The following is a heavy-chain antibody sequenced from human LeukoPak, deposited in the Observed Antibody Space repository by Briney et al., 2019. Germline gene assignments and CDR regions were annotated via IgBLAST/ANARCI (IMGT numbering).Heavy chain of an antibody. D-gene: IGHD4/OR15-4a*01. V-gene: IGHV1-18*01. CDR2: ISAYNGNT. CDR1: GYTFTSYG. J-gene: IGHJ4*02. Sequence: ASVKVSCKASGYTFTSYGISWVRQAPGQGLEWMGWISAYNGNTNYAQKLQGRVTMTTDTSTSTAYMELRSLRSDDTAVYYCARAGELSDYVGNYRGVPDYWGQGTLVSVSS. CDR3: ARAGELSDYVGNYRGVPDY.